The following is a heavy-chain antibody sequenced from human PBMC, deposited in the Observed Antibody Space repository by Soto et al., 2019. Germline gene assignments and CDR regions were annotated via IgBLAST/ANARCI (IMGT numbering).Heavy chain of an antibody. J-gene: IGHJ4*02. CDR1: GFTFRVHV. V-gene: IGHV3-74*03. CDR3: TRDSSLSHDY. Sequence: GGSLRLSCAASGFTFRVHVMHWHLQAPGKGLVWLSHTNNDGSGTPYADLVKVPFTISRDNAENTIYLQVNSLRVEDTAVYYCTRDSSLSHDYWGQG. CDR2: TNNDGSGT.